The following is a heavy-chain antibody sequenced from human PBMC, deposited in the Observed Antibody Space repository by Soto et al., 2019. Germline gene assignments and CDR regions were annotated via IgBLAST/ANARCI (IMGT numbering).Heavy chain of an antibody. CDR2: IYYGGST. Sequence: QVQLQESGPGLVKPSETLSLTCTVSGGSISSYYWSWIRQPPGKGLEWIGYIYYGGSTNYNPSLKSRVTISVDTSKNQFSQKLSSLTAADTAVYYCARSPGFYFDYWGQGTLVTVSS. D-gene: IGHD3-10*01. J-gene: IGHJ4*02. CDR1: GGSISSYY. V-gene: IGHV4-59*01. CDR3: ARSPGFYFDY.